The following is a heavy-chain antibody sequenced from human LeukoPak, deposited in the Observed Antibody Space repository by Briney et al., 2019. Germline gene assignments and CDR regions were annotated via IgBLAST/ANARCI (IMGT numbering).Heavy chain of an antibody. J-gene: IGHJ4*02. Sequence: SETLSLTCAVYGGSFSGYYWSWIRQPPGKGLEWIGEINHSGSTNYNPSLKSRVTISVDTSKNQFSLKLSSVTAADTAVYYCARAVHYSGTSDQYTGGWYYFDFWGQGTLVTVSS. CDR1: GGSFSGYY. V-gene: IGHV4-34*01. D-gene: IGHD3-10*01. CDR3: ARAVHYSGTSDQYTGGWYYFDF. CDR2: INHSGST.